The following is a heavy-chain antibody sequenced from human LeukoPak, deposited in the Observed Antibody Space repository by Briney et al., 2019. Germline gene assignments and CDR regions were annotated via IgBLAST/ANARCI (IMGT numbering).Heavy chain of an antibody. CDR3: VRIPNSAGFPNWFDP. J-gene: IGHJ5*02. CDR1: GFTFSTST. V-gene: IGHV3-21*01. CDR2: ISSSNDYI. D-gene: IGHD6-19*01. Sequence: GGSLRLSWAASGFTFSTSTMNWVGQAPGKGLEWVSSISSSNDYIYYADSVKGRFTISRDNAKNSLYLQMNSLRAEDTAVYYCVRIPNSAGFPNWFDPWGQGTLVTVSS.